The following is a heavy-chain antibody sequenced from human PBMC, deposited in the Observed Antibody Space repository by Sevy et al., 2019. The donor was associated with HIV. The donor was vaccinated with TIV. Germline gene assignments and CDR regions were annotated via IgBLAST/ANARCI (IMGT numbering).Heavy chain of an antibody. CDR3: AKEPRGYSYGASYYYGMDV. J-gene: IGHJ6*02. Sequence: GGSLRLSCAASGFTFSNSGMHWVRQSPGKGLEWVAFIRYDGSNKYYADSVKGRFTISRDNSKNTLYLQMNSLRAEDTAVYYCAKEPRGYSYGASYYYGMDVWGQGTTVTVSS. CDR1: GFTFSNSG. D-gene: IGHD5-18*01. CDR2: IRYDGSNK. V-gene: IGHV3-30*02.